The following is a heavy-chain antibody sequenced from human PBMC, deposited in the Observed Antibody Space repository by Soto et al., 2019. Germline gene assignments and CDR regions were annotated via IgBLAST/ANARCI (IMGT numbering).Heavy chain of an antibody. Sequence: NGWTCRYIKNPRKGLEWVGRIKSKTDGGTTDYAAPVKGRFTISRDDSKNTLYLQMNSLKTEDTAVFYCNNVNGSGTTLFDYRGHGTLVPVSS. D-gene: IGHD3-10*01. V-gene: IGHV3-15*01. CDR2: IKSKTDGGTT. CDR1: NGW. CDR3: NNVNGSGTTLFDY. J-gene: IGHJ4*01.